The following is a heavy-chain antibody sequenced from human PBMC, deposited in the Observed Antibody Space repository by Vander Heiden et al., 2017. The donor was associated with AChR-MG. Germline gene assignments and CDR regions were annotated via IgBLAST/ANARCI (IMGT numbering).Heavy chain of an antibody. D-gene: IGHD2-2*01. CDR2: INPSGGST. CDR3: ARDSPVVPAAPAVYAFDI. Sequence: QVQLVQSGAEVKKPGASVKVSCKASGYTFTSYYMHGVRQAPGQGLEWMGIINPSGGSTSYAQKFQGRVTMTRDTSTSTVYMELSSLRSEDTAVYYCARDSPVVPAAPAVYAFDIWGQGTMVTVSS. V-gene: IGHV1-46*01. J-gene: IGHJ3*02. CDR1: GYTFTSYY.